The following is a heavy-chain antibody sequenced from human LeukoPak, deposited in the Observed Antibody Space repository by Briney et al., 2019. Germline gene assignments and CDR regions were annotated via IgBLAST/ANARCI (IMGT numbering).Heavy chain of an antibody. V-gene: IGHV1-3*01. CDR2: INAGNGNT. CDR3: AREATRYSSGWFSS. Sequence: GASVKVSCKASGYTFTSYAMHWVRQAPGQRLEWMGWINAGNGNTKYSQKFQGRVTITRDTSASTDYMELSSLRSEDTAVYYCAREATRYSSGWFSSWGQGTLVTVSS. D-gene: IGHD6-19*01. J-gene: IGHJ5*02. CDR1: GYTFTSYA.